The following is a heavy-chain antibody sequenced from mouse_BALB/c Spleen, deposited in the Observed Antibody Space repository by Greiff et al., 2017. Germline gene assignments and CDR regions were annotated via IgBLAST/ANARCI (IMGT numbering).Heavy chain of an antibody. J-gene: IGHJ4*01. Sequence: EVKLQESGGGLVQPGGSRKLSCAASGFTFSSFGMHWVRQAPEKGLEWVAYISSGSSTIYYADTVKGRFTISRDNPKNTLFLQMTSLRSEDTAMYYCARGSHRSPYAMDYWGQGTSVTVSS. D-gene: IGHD2-14*01. V-gene: IGHV5-17*02. CDR3: ARGSHRSPYAMDY. CDR2: ISSGSSTI. CDR1: GFTFSSFG.